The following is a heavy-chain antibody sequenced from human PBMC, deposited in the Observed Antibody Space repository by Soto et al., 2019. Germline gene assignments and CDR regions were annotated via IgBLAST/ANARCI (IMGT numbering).Heavy chain of an antibody. V-gene: IGHV4-39*01. D-gene: IGHD1-1*01. CDR2: ISYSDGS. Sequence: GKMRQPPGKGLQWIASISYSDGSFYNSSLKSRLTISVDTSKNQFSLSLRSVTAADTAVYCSPSHCPFWTFASCCQGTFVT. J-gene: IGHJ5*01. CDR3: PSHCPFWTFAS.